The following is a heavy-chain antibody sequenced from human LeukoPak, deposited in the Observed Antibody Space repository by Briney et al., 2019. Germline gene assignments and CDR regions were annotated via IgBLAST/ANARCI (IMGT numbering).Heavy chain of an antibody. CDR2: IYYSGNT. J-gene: IGHJ4*02. V-gene: IGHV4-30-2*01. CDR1: GGSMSCGGYS. Sequence: PSETLSLTCVVSGGSMSCGGYSWSWIRQPPGKGLEWIGYIYYSGNTYYSPSLKSRVTISVDRSKNQFSLKLSSVTAADTAVYYCARSSSYFDYWGQGTLVTVSS. CDR3: ARSSSYFDY.